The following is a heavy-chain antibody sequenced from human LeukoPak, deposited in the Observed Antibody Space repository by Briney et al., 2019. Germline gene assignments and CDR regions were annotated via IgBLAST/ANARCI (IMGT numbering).Heavy chain of an antibody. CDR3: AGTYYYDSSDELQRPRQLRRFDY. J-gene: IGHJ4*02. CDR2: ISSSSSTI. CDR1: GFTFSSYS. V-gene: IGHV3-48*01. D-gene: IGHD3-22*01. Sequence: GGSLRLSCAASGFTFSSYSMNWVRQAPGKGLEWVSYISSSSSTIYYADSVKGRFTISRDNSKNTLYLQMNGLRAEDTAVYYCAGTYYYDSSDELQRPRQLRRFDYWGQGTLVTVSS.